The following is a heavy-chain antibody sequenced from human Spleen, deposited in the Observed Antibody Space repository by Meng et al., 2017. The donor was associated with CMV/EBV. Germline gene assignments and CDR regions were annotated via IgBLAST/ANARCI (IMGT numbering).Heavy chain of an antibody. J-gene: IGHJ4*02. V-gene: IGHV3-69-1*01. CDR2: ISSTSSI. CDR1: GFSFDDYD. Sequence: GGSLRLSCAASGFSFDDYDTNWVRLVPGKGLEWVSFISSTSSISHAESVKGRFTISRDNAKNSLYLQMNSLRAEDTALYYCAREDYYDSSGYYYWGQGTLVTVSS. D-gene: IGHD3-22*01. CDR3: AREDYYDSSGYYY.